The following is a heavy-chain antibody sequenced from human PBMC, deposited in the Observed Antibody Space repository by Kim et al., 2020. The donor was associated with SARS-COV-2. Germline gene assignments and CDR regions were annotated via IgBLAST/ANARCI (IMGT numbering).Heavy chain of an antibody. CDR2: ISYDGSNK. CDR3: APTSGPLDF. J-gene: IGHJ4*02. Sequence: GGSLRLSCAASGFTFSSYAMHWVRQAPGKGLEWVAVISYDGSNKYYADSVKGRFTISRDNSKNTLYLQMNSLRAEDTAVYYCAPTSGPLDFWGQGTLVTVPS. D-gene: IGHD6-19*01. CDR1: GFTFSSYA. V-gene: IGHV3-30*04.